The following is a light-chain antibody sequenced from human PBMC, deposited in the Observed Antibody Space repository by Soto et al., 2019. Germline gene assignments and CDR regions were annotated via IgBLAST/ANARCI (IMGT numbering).Light chain of an antibody. CDR3: QQFGSSPPYT. V-gene: IGKV3-20*01. CDR2: GAS. Sequence: EIVLTQSPGSLSLSPGERATLSCRASLSISTSYLAWYQQKPGQAPRLLIYGASNRATGIPDRFSGSGSGTDFTLTINRLEPEDFAVYYCQQFGSSPPYTFGQGTNLEI. J-gene: IGKJ2*01. CDR1: LSISTSY.